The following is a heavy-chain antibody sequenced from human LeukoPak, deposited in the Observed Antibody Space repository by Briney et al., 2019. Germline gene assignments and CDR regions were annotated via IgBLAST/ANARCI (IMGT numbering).Heavy chain of an antibody. J-gene: IGHJ5*02. V-gene: IGHV4-4*07. CDR3: ARGGTIFGVFDP. CDR1: GGSISSYY. Sequence: SETLSLTCTVSGGSISSYYWSWIRQPAGKGLEWIGRIYTSGSTNYNPSLKSRVTISVDTSKNQFSLKLSSVTAADTAVYYCARGGTIFGVFDPWGQGTLVTVSS. D-gene: IGHD3-3*01. CDR2: IYTSGST.